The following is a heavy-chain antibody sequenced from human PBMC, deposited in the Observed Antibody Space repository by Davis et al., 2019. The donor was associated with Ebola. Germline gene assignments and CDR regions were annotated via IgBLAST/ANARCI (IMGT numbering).Heavy chain of an antibody. D-gene: IGHD6-19*01. Sequence: GESLKISCAASGFTFSSYSMNWVRQAPGKGLEWVSYISSSSSTIYYADSVKGRFTISRDNAKNTLYLQMNSLRAEDTAVYYCVAGHSFDYWGQGTLVTVSS. CDR1: GFTFSSYS. V-gene: IGHV3-48*04. J-gene: IGHJ4*02. CDR2: ISSSSSTI. CDR3: VAGHSFDY.